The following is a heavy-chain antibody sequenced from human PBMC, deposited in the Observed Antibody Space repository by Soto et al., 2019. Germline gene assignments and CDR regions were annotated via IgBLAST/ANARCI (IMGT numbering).Heavy chain of an antibody. J-gene: IGHJ4*02. CDR3: ARVHWGFDY. D-gene: IGHD7-27*01. CDR2: IYYSGST. Sequence: SETLSLTCTVSGGSISSYYWSWIRQPPGKGLEWIGYIYYSGSTNYNPSLKSRVTISVDTSKNQLSLKLSSVTAADTAVYYCARVHWGFDYWGQGTLVLVSS. V-gene: IGHV4-59*01. CDR1: GGSISSYY.